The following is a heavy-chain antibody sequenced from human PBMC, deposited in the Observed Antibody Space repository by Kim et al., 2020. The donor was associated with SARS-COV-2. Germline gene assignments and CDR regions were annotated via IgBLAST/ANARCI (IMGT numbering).Heavy chain of an antibody. J-gene: IGHJ4*02. D-gene: IGHD6-19*01. V-gene: IGHV3-9*01. CDR3: AKDTTPAVAGTDVFDY. CDR2: ISWNSGSI. CDR1: GFTFDDYA. Sequence: GGSLRLSCAASGFTFDDYAMHWVRQAPGKGLEWVSGISWNSGSIGYADSVKGRFTISRDNAKNSLYLQMNSLRAEDTALYYCAKDTTPAVAGTDVFDYWGQGTLVTVSS.